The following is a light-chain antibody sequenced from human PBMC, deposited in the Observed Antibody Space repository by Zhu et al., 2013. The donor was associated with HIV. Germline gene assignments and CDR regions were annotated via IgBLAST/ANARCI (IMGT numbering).Light chain of an antibody. CDR3: AAWDDSLNGPV. CDR2: TDN. Sequence: QSALTQPPSASGTPGQRVTISCSGSASNIGINTVNWYQHLPGTAPKLLIYTDNQRPSGVPDRFSGSKSGTSASLAISGLQSEDEADYYCAAWDDSLNGPVFGGGTKLTAL. CDR1: ASNIGINT. V-gene: IGLV1-44*01. J-gene: IGLJ2*01.